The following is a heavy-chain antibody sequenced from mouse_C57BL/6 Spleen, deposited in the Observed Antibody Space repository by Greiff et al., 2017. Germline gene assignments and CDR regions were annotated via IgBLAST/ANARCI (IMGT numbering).Heavy chain of an antibody. D-gene: IGHD1-1*01. V-gene: IGHV5-4*03. J-gene: IGHJ4*01. CDR1: GFTFSSYA. Sequence: EVMLVESGGGLVKPGGSLKLSCAASGFTFSSYAMSWVRQTPEKRLEWVATISDGGSYTYYPDNVKGRFTISRDNAKNNLYLQMSHLKSEDTAMYYCARAYYYGSSYEGYYYAMDYWGQGTSVTVSS. CDR3: ARAYYYGSSYEGYYYAMDY. CDR2: ISDGGSYT.